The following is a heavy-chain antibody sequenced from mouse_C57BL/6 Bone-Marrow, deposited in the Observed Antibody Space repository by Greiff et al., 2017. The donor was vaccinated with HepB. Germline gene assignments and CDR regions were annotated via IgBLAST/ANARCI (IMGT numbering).Heavy chain of an antibody. CDR3: ARLGGAMDY. D-gene: IGHD4-1*01. Sequence: EVKLVESGGGLVQPGGSLSLSCAASGFTFTDYYMSWVRQPPGKALEWLGFIRNKANGYTTEYSASVKGRFTISRDNSQSILYLQLNALRAEDSATYYCARLGGAMDYWGQGTSVTVSS. CDR1: GFTFTDYY. CDR2: IRNKANGYTT. J-gene: IGHJ4*01. V-gene: IGHV7-3*01.